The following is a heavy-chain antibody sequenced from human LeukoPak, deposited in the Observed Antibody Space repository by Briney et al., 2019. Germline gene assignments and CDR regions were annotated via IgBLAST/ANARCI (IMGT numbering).Heavy chain of an antibody. CDR3: AGALNYYGSGTYSVGIDP. CDR1: GYTFTSYY. J-gene: IGHJ5*02. V-gene: IGHV1-46*01. Sequence: ASVKVSCKASGYTFTSYYMHWVRQAPGQGLEWMGIINPSGGSTSYAQKFQGRVTMTRDTSTSTVYMELSSLRSEDTAVYYCAGALNYYGSGTYSVGIDPWGQGTLVTVSS. CDR2: INPSGGST. D-gene: IGHD3-10*01.